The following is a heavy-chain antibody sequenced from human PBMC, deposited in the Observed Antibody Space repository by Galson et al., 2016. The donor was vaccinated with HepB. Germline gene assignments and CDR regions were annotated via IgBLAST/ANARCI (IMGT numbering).Heavy chain of an antibody. V-gene: IGHV3-23*01. J-gene: IGHJ5*02. Sequence: SLRLSCAASGFTFSSYAMTWVRQAPGKGLECVSAIGGSGGSTYYADSVKGRFTIARDNSKNTLDLQMKSLRAENTAIYYCARARTKLEFDPWGQGTLVTVSP. CDR3: ARARTKLEFDP. CDR1: GFTFSSYA. D-gene: IGHD1-1*01. CDR2: IGGSGGST.